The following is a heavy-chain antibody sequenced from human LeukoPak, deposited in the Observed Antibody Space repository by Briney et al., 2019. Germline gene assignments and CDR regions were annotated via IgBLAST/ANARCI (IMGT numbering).Heavy chain of an antibody. J-gene: IGHJ4*02. D-gene: IGHD4-23*01. CDR1: GFIFSRYW. V-gene: IGHV3-74*01. CDR2: MNEDGTRT. Sequence: PGGSLRLSCAASGFIFSRYWMHWVRQAPGKGLVWVSRMNEDGTRTDYADSVKGRFTIFRDNDKNTLYLQMHSLGPDDTAVYFCASDFGGRDDYWGQGTLVTVSS. CDR3: ASDFGGRDDY.